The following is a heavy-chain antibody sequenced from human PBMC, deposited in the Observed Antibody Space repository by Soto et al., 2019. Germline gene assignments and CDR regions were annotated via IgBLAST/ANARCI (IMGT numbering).Heavy chain of an antibody. V-gene: IGHV3-64D*06. CDR3: VKGEYYYDRSAYYPFDY. Sequence: PGGSLRLSCSASGFTFSIYAMHWVRQAPGKGLEYVSVISTNGGSTYYADSVKGRFTISRDNSKNTVYLQMSSLRAEDTAVYYCVKGEYYYDRSAYYPFDYWGQGTLVTVSS. D-gene: IGHD3-22*01. J-gene: IGHJ4*02. CDR2: ISTNGGST. CDR1: GFTFSIYA.